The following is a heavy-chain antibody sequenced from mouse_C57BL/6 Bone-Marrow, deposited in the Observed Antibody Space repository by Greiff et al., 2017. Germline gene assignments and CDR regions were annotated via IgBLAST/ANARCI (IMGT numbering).Heavy chain of an antibody. CDR1: GFTFSSYG. Sequence: EVQLQESGGDLVKPGGSLKLSCAASGFTFSSYGMSWVRQTPDKRLEWVATISSGGSYTYYTDSVKGRFTISRDNANNTLYLQMSSLKSEDTAMYYCARNNYYGSSYPYYAMDYWGQGTSVTVSS. J-gene: IGHJ4*01. CDR2: ISSGGSYT. CDR3: ARNNYYGSSYPYYAMDY. D-gene: IGHD1-1*01. V-gene: IGHV5-6*01.